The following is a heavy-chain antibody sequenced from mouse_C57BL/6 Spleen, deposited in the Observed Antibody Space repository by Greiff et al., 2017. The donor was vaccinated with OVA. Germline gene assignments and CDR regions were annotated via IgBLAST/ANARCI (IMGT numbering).Heavy chain of an antibody. J-gene: IGHJ2*01. D-gene: IGHD2-4*01. CDR3: AVYYDYGFDY. V-gene: IGHV14-3*01. CDR1: GFKIKNTY. Sequence: VQLQQSVAELVRPGASVKLSCTASGFKIKNTYMHWVKQRPEQGLEWIGRIDPANGNTKYAPKFQGKATITADTSSNTAYLQLSSLTSEDTAIYYCAVYYDYGFDYWGQGTTLTVSS. CDR2: IDPANGNT.